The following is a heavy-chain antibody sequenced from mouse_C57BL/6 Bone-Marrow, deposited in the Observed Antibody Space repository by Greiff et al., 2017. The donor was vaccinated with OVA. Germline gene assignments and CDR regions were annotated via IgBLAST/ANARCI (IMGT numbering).Heavy chain of an antibody. Sequence: VKLMESGAELVRPGASVTLSCKASGYTFTDYEMHWVKQTTVHGLEWIGAIDPETGGTAYNQKFKGKAILTADKSSSTAYMELRSLTSEDSAVYYCTRRLYYYGSRTAWFAYWGQGTLVTVSA. D-gene: IGHD1-1*01. CDR2: IDPETGGT. CDR3: TRRLYYYGSRTAWFAY. CDR1: GYTFTDYE. J-gene: IGHJ3*01. V-gene: IGHV1-15*01.